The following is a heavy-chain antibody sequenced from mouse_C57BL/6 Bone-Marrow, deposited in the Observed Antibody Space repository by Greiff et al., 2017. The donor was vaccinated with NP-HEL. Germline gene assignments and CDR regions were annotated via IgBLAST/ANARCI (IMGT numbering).Heavy chain of an antibody. CDR2: IYPRSGNT. V-gene: IGHV1-81*01. J-gene: IGHJ3*01. CDR1: GYTFTSYG. D-gene: IGHD1-1*01. Sequence: QVQLKESGAELARPGASVKLSCKASGYTFTSYGISWVKQRTGQGLEWIGEIYPRSGNTYYNEKFKGKATLTADKSSSTAYMELRSLTSEDSAVYFCARGGYYGPWFAYWGQGTLVTVSA. CDR3: ARGGYYGPWFAY.